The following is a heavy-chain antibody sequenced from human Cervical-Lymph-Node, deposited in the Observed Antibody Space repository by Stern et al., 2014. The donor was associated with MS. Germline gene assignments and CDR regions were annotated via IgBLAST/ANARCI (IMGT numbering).Heavy chain of an antibody. CDR1: GLTFSIYA. J-gene: IGHJ4*02. CDR2: IGGNSGSI. Sequence: EEQLVESGGGLVQPGGSLRLSCAASGLTFSIYAMSWVRQAPGKGLEWVSAIGGNSGSIYYADSVKGRFTISRDNSKNTVYMQMNSLRVEDTAVYYCAGAVDGGNCFDCWGQGTLVTVSS. D-gene: IGHD4-23*01. V-gene: IGHV3-23*04. CDR3: AGAVDGGNCFDC.